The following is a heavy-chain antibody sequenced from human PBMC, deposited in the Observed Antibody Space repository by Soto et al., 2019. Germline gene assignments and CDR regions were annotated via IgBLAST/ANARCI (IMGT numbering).Heavy chain of an antibody. CDR1: GFSFGSYA. V-gene: IGHV3-23*01. CDR2: ISGSDGKT. D-gene: IGHD3-3*01. J-gene: IGHJ4*02. CDR3: ARWSYLDY. Sequence: GGSLRPSCAASGFSFGSYALSWVRQAPGKGLEWVSTISGSDGKTFYADSVKGRFSISRDTSQSTLYLQMNSLRADDTAMYYCARWSYLDYWGQGTRVTVSS.